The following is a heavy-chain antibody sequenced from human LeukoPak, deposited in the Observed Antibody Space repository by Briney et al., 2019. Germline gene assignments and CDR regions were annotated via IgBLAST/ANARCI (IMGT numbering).Heavy chain of an antibody. CDR3: AKSPRGWFHP. CDR2: IYYSGST. V-gene: IGHV4-59*01. CDR1: GGSISSYY. J-gene: IGHJ5*02. D-gene: IGHD3-10*01. Sequence: SETLSLTCTVSGGSISSYYWSWTRQPPGKGLEWIGYIYYSGSTNYNPSLKSRVTISVDTSKNQFSLKLSSVTAADTAVYYCAKSPRGWFHPWGQGNLVTVSS.